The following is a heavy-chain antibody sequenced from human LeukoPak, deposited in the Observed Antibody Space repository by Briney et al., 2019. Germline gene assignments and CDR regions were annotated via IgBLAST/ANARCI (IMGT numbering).Heavy chain of an antibody. Sequence: ASVTVSCKASGYTFTSYAMNWVRQAPGQGLEWMGWINTNTGNPTYAQGFTGRFVFSLDTSVSTAYLQISSLKAEDTAVYYCAREFVVPAAHSPPGDYWGQGTLVTVSS. CDR1: GYTFTSYA. CDR2: INTNTGNP. V-gene: IGHV7-4-1*02. CDR3: AREFVVPAAHSPPGDY. D-gene: IGHD2-2*01. J-gene: IGHJ4*02.